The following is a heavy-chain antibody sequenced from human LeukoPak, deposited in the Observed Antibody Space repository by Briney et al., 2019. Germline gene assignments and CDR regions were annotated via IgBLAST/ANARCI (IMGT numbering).Heavy chain of an antibody. CDR3: AKNRYDSRGYYFEY. Sequence: GGSLRLSCAASGFTFSSYAMSWVRQAPGKGLEWVSTITGGGISTYYADSVKGRLTISRDNSKNTLYLQMNSVRAEDTAVYYCAKNRYDSRGYYFEYWGQGTLVTVSS. CDR2: ITGGGIST. CDR1: GFTFSSYA. D-gene: IGHD3-22*01. V-gene: IGHV3-23*01. J-gene: IGHJ4*02.